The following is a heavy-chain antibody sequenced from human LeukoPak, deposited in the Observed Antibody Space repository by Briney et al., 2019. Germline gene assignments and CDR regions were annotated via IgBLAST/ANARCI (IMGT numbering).Heavy chain of an antibody. D-gene: IGHD6-19*01. CDR3: ARERPGAGHFDY. CDR1: GYTFTSYG. J-gene: IGHJ4*02. CDR2: ISAYNGNT. V-gene: IGHV1-18*01. Sequence: ASVKVSCKASGYTFTSYGISWVRQAPGHGLEWMGWISAYNGNTNYAQKLQGRVTMITDTSTSTAYMELRSLRSDDTAVYYCARERPGAGHFDYWGQGTLVTVSS.